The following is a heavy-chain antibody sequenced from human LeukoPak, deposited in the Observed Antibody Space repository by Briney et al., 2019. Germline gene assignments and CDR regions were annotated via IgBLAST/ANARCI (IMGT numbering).Heavy chain of an antibody. CDR2: ISSSTAYI. D-gene: IGHD5-12*01. J-gene: IGHJ4*03. CDR3: ARVSDAFDYFFDS. CDR1: GFTFRSYT. Sequence: GGSLRLSCAASGFTFRSYTMNWVRQAPGKGLEWVSSISSSTAYIYYADPLRGRFTISRDDAKDSLFLQMNSLRAEDTAVYYCARVSDAFDYFFDSWGQGTTVTVSS. V-gene: IGHV3-21*01.